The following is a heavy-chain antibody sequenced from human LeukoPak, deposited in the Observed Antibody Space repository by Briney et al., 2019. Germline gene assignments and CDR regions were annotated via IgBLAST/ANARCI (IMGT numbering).Heavy chain of an antibody. V-gene: IGHV1-69*01. CDR1: GGTFSSYA. Sequence: GASVTVSCKASGGTFSSYAISWVRQAPGQGLEWMGGIIPIFGTANYAQKFQGRVTITADESTSTAYMELSSLRSEDTAVYYCARDPLIYCSGGSCYYNWFDPWGQGTLVTVSS. CDR3: ARDPLIYCSGGSCYYNWFDP. CDR2: IIPIFGTA. J-gene: IGHJ5*02. D-gene: IGHD2-15*01.